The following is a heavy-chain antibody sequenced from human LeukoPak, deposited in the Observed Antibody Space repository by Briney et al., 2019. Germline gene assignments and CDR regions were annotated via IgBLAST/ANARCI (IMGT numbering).Heavy chain of an antibody. CDR3: VRDEPDGGSAS. J-gene: IGHJ4*02. CDR1: GFTFSSYS. CDR2: ISSSSSTI. Sequence: GGSLRLSCAASGFTFSSYSMNWVRQAPGKGLEWVSYISSSSSTIFYGDSVKGRFTISRDNAKSSLYLQMNSLRAEDTAVYYCVRDEPDGGSASWGQGTLVTVSS. D-gene: IGHD2-2*01. V-gene: IGHV3-48*01.